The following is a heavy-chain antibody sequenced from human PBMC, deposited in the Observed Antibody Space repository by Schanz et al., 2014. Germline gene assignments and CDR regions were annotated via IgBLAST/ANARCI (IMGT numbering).Heavy chain of an antibody. CDR3: ATGRAASNFGSEYFLY. Sequence: EVQLVESGGGLVQPGGSLRLSCAASGFTFTTYSMNWVRQAPGKGLEWVANIKQDESERSYVDSVKGRFAISRENSKNTMFLQMSSLRPEDTAVYYCATGRAASNFGSEYFLYWGQGTLVTVSS. V-gene: IGHV3-7*01. J-gene: IGHJ1*01. CDR2: IKQDESER. CDR1: GFTFTTYS. D-gene: IGHD6-13*01.